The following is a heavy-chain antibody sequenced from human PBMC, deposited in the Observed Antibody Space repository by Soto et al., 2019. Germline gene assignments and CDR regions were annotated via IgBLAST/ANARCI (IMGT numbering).Heavy chain of an antibody. J-gene: IGHJ1*01. CDR2: ISYDGSNK. V-gene: IGHV3-30*18. CDR3: AKDIELLPTSPREQYFQH. CDR1: GFTFSSYG. Sequence: PGGSLRLSCAASGFTFSSYGMHWVRQAPGKGLEWVAVISYDGSNKYYADSVKGRFTISRDNSKNTLYLQMNSLRAEDTAVYYCAKDIELLPTSPREQYFQHWGQGTLVTVSS. D-gene: IGHD3-10*01.